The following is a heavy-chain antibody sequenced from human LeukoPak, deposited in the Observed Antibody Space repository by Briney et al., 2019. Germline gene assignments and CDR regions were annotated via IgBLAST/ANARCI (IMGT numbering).Heavy chain of an antibody. D-gene: IGHD2-8*01. CDR1: GFALNSHW. Sequence: GGSLRLSCAASGFALNSHWMTWVRQVPGRGPEWVANVNRDGSETYYLDSVKGRFTISKDNAKNSLYLQMNSLRAEDTAVYYCAKEYCSNSVCHSLDYWGQGTLVTVSS. V-gene: IGHV3-7*01. CDR3: AKEYCSNSVCHSLDY. J-gene: IGHJ4*02. CDR2: VNRDGSET.